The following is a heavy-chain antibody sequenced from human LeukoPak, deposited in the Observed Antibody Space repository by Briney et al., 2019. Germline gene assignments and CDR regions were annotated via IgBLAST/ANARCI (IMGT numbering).Heavy chain of an antibody. CDR1: GFTFSSYA. V-gene: IGHV3-30-3*01. J-gene: IGHJ4*02. CDR3: AREAGRY. Sequence: SGGSLRLSCAASGFTFSSYAMHWVRQAPGKGLEWVAVISYDGSNKYYADSVKGRFTISRDNSKNTLYLQMNSLRAEDTAVYYCAREAGRYWGQGTLVTVSS. CDR2: ISYDGSNK.